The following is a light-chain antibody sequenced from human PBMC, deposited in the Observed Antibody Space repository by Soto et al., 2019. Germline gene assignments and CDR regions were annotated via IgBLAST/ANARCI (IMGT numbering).Light chain of an antibody. CDR2: DVS. Sequence: QSALTQPASVSGSPGQSITISCTGTSSDVGGYNYVSWYQQHPGKAPKLMIYDVSNRPSGVSNRFSGSKSGNTASLTISGLQAEEEADYYCSSYTSSSTLVVFGGGTNLTAL. CDR3: SSYTSSSTLVV. V-gene: IGLV2-14*01. CDR1: SSDVGGYNY. J-gene: IGLJ2*01.